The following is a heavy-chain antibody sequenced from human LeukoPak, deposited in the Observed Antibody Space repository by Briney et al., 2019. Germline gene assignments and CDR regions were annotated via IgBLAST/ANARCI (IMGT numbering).Heavy chain of an antibody. D-gene: IGHD6-13*01. CDR1: GFTFSTYE. Sequence: GGSLRLSCAASGFTFSTYEMNWVRQAPGKGLEWVSYITDSGRTIYYADSVKGRFTISRDNSKNTLFLQMNSLRAEDTAVYYCARVLAAGTRVFDYWGQGTLVTVSS. J-gene: IGHJ4*02. V-gene: IGHV3-48*03. CDR3: ARVLAAGTRVFDY. CDR2: ITDSGRTI.